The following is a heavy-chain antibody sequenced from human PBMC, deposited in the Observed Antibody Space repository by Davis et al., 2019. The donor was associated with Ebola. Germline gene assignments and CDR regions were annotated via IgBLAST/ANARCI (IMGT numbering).Heavy chain of an antibody. CDR2: ISWDGRST. CDR3: TAYGSTFRNY. D-gene: IGHD2-2*01. CDR1: GFTFGDYA. Sequence: GESLKISCAASGFTFGDYAMHWVRQAPGKGLELVSPISWDGRSTAYADSVRGRFSISRDNSRKFLYLQMNGLRAEDTALYYCTAYGSTFRNYWGQGTLVTVSS. V-gene: IGHV3-43D*03. J-gene: IGHJ4*02.